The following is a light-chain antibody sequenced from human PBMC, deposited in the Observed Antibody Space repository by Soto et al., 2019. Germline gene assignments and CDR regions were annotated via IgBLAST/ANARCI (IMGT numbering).Light chain of an antibody. V-gene: IGLV1-40*01. J-gene: IGLJ1*01. CDR3: RSYDSSLSAYV. CDR2: DDN. Sequence: QSALTQPPSVSGAPGQRVASSCTGSSSNIGAGYDLHWYQHLPGTAPKLLIYDDNNRPSGVPDRFSGSRSGTSASLAITGLQAEDEADYYCRSYDSSLSAYVFGTGTKVTVL. CDR1: SSNIGAGYD.